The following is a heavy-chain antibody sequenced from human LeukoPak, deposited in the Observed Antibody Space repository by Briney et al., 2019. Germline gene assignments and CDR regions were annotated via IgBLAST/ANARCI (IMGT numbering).Heavy chain of an antibody. CDR1: GFTFSSYW. D-gene: IGHD1-26*01. J-gene: IGHJ6*02. V-gene: IGHV3-74*01. CDR3: AREGVGATSAGFLNYYGMDV. Sequence: GGSLRLSCAASGFTFSSYWMHWVRQAPGKGLVWVSRINSDGSSTSYADSVKGRFTISRDNAKNTLYLQMNSLRAEDTAVYYCAREGVGATSAGFLNYYGMDVWGQGTTVTVSS. CDR2: INSDGSST.